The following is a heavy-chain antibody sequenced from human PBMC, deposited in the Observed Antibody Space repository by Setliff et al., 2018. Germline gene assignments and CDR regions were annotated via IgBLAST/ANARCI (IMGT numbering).Heavy chain of an antibody. V-gene: IGHV1-18*01. Sequence: ASVKVSCKASGDTFSTYALSWVRQAPGQGLEWMGWVSAYTGNAYYAHRLQDRVTLTTDKSTGTAYMELRSLRSDDTAVYYCSRLVRYCTTTTCQRLLGEEVWGQGTLVTVSS. CDR3: SRLVRYCTTTTCQRLLGEEV. CDR1: GDTFSTYA. CDR2: VSAYTGNA. D-gene: IGHD2-8*01. J-gene: IGHJ4*02.